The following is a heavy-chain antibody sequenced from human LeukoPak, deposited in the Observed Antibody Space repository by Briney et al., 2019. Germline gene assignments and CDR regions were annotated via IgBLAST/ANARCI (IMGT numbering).Heavy chain of an antibody. CDR3: ARGRSTIVNSNFDY. V-gene: IGHV3-30*03. Sequence: GGSLRLSCEASGFTFSNYWMHWVRQAPGKGLEWVAVISYDGSKKYYADSVKGRFTISRDNSKNTVCLEMNSLRVEDTAVFYCARGRSTIVNSNFDYWGQGTLVTVSS. J-gene: IGHJ4*02. D-gene: IGHD2/OR15-2a*01. CDR1: GFTFSNYW. CDR2: ISYDGSKK.